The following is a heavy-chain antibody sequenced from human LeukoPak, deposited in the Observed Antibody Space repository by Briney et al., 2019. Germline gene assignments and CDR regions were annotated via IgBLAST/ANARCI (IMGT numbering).Heavy chain of an antibody. D-gene: IGHD3-9*01. CDR1: GFTFSSYA. Sequence: GGSLRLSCAASGFTFSSYAMSWVRQAPGKGLEWVSAISGSGGSTYYADSVKGRFTISRDNSKNTLYLRMNSLRAEDTAVYYCAKDSVNYDILTGYQNWYFDLWGRGTLVTVSS. V-gene: IGHV3-23*01. J-gene: IGHJ2*01. CDR2: ISGSGGST. CDR3: AKDSVNYDILTGYQNWYFDL.